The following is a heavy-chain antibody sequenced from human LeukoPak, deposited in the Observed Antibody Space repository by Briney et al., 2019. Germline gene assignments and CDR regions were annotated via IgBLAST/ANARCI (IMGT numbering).Heavy chain of an antibody. D-gene: IGHD6-6*01. CDR3: ARGLFGAAPRLFDY. J-gene: IGHJ4*02. V-gene: IGHV4-34*01. Sequence: ASETLSLTCAVYGGSFSGYYWSWIRQPPGKGLEWIGGINHSGSTNYNPSLKSRVTISVDTSKNQFSLKLSSVTAADTAVYYCARGLFGAAPRLFDYWGQGTLVTVSS. CDR2: INHSGST. CDR1: GGSFSGYY.